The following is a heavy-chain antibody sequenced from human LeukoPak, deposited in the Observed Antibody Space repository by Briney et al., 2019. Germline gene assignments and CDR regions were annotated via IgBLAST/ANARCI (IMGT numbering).Heavy chain of an antibody. Sequence: GGSLRLSCAASGFTFSSYWMYWVRQVPRKGLVWVSRINSDGSSRSYADSVKGRLTISRDNAKNTLYLQMNSLRAEDTAVYYCARQVVTLSSDAFDIWGQGTMVTVSS. V-gene: IGHV3-74*01. J-gene: IGHJ3*02. CDR2: INSDGSSR. D-gene: IGHD2-21*02. CDR1: GFTFSSYW. CDR3: ARQVVTLSSDAFDI.